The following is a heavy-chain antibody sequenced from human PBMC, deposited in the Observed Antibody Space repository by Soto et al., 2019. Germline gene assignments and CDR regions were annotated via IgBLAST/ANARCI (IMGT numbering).Heavy chain of an antibody. V-gene: IGHV3-23*01. CDR3: ARRGSGSYYDY. D-gene: IGHD1-26*01. Sequence: EVQLLESGGGLVQPGGSLRLSCAASGFPFSSYAMRWVRQAPVKGLEGVSAISGSGGSTYYSDAVKGRLTISRDNSKNTLYLQMNSLSAEDTAVYYCARRGSGSYYDYWGQGTLVTVSS. J-gene: IGHJ4*02. CDR1: GFPFSSYA. CDR2: ISGSGGST.